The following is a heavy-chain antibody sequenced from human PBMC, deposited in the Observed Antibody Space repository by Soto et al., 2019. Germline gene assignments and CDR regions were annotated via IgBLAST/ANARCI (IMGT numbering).Heavy chain of an antibody. D-gene: IGHD4-4*01. J-gene: IGHJ4*02. CDR2: MYYSGSS. CDR1: GGSISSRTFW. V-gene: IGHV4-39*01. CDR3: ARHPRDDYNYGGSGIFDY. Sequence: QLQLQESGPGLVKPSETLSLTCSVSGGSISSRTFWWAWIRQPPGKGLEWIGDMYYSGSSYSSPSLNSPVTLSVDTSKNQLSLKLNSVTAADTAVYYCARHPRDDYNYGGSGIFDYWGQGTLVTVSS.